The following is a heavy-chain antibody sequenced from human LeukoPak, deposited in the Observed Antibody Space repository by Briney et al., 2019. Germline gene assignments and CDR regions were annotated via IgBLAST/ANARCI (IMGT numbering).Heavy chain of an antibody. CDR3: AKDSYSGYDDGYFDY. V-gene: IGHV3-9*01. J-gene: IGHJ4*02. CDR2: ISWNSGVR. Sequence: GGSLRLSCAASGFTFDDYAMHWVRQAPGKGLEWVSRISWNSGVRGYADSVKGRFTISRDNAKNSLYLQMNSLRAEDTAFYYCAKDSYSGYDDGYFDYWGQGTLVTVSS. D-gene: IGHD5-12*01. CDR1: GFTFDDYA.